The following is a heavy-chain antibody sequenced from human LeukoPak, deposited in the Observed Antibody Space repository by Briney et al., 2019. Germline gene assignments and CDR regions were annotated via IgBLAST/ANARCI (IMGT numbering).Heavy chain of an antibody. CDR1: GGSISSGGYS. D-gene: IGHD1-7*01. CDR2: IYHNGST. V-gene: IGHV4-30-2*01. CDR3: ARGTTGLDWFDP. J-gene: IGHJ5*02. Sequence: PSETLSLTCAVSGGSISSGGYSWSWIRQPPGKGLEWIGYIYHNGSTYYNPSLKSRVTISVDRSKNQFSLKLSSVTAADTAVYYCARGTTGLDWFDPWGQGTLVTVSS.